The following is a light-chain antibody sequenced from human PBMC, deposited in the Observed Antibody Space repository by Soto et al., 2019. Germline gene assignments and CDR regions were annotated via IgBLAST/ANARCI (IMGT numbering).Light chain of an antibody. CDR2: GAS. Sequence: EIVLTQSPGTLSLSPGERDTLSCRASQSVSSCYLAWYQQKPSQAPRLLIYGASSRATGIPDRFSGSGSGTDFTLTISRLEPEDFAVYYCQQYGSSPSITFGQGTRLEIK. CDR1: QSVSSCY. CDR3: QQYGSSPSIT. J-gene: IGKJ5*01. V-gene: IGKV3-20*01.